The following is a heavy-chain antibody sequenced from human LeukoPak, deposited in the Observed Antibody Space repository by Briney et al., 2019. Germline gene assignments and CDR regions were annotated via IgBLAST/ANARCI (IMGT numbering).Heavy chain of an antibody. D-gene: IGHD1-26*01. Sequence: SETLSLTCSVSGSSISSGGYCWSWIRQHPGKGLEWIGYIYYRGSTYYNPSLKSQVTISVDTSKNQFSLKLSSVTAADTAVYYYARGYGGTAPPFDYWGQGTLVTVSS. CDR3: ARGYGGTAPPFDY. V-gene: IGHV4-31*01. CDR2: IYYRGST. J-gene: IGHJ4*02. CDR1: GSSISSGGYC.